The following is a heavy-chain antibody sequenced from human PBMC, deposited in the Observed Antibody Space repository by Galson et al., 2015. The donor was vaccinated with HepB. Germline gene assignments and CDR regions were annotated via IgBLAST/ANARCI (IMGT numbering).Heavy chain of an antibody. J-gene: IGHJ6*02. V-gene: IGHV3-30*18. CDR2: ISYDGSNK. D-gene: IGHD3-3*01. Sequence: SLRLSCAASGFTFSSYGIHWVRQAPGKGLEWVAVISYDGSNKYYADSVKGRFTISRDNSKNTLYLQMNSLRAEDTAVYYCAKEYVHSITIFGVVYYYGMDVWGQGTTVTVSS. CDR1: GFTFSSYG. CDR3: AKEYVHSITIFGVVYYYGMDV.